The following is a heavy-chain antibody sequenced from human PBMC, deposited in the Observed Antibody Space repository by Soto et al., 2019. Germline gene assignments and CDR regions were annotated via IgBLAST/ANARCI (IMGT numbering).Heavy chain of an antibody. CDR3: ARVVVXXXRAFDI. Sequence: PSETLSLTCTVSGGSISGGYYWGWIRQYPGKGLEWIGYIYYSGSTYYNPSLKSRVTISIDTSKNQFSLTLSSVTAADTAVYFCARVVVXXXRAFDIWGQGTMVTVSS. D-gene: IGHD2-15*01. V-gene: IGHV4-31*03. CDR1: GGSISGGYY. J-gene: IGHJ3*02. CDR2: IYYSGST.